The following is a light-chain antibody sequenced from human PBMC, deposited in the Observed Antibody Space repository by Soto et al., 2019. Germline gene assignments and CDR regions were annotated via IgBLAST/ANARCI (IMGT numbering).Light chain of an antibody. CDR2: GAS. V-gene: IGKV3-20*01. CDR1: QSVSSNY. CDR3: QQYRT. Sequence: DIVLTQSPGTLSLSPGERATLSCRASQSVSSNYLAWYQQKPGQTPRLLIYGASSRATGIPDRFSGSGSGTDFTLTISRLEPEDFAVYYCQQYRTFGQGTKVDIK. J-gene: IGKJ1*01.